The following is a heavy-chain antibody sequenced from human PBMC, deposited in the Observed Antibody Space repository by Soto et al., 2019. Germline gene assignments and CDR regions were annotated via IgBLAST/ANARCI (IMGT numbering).Heavy chain of an antibody. V-gene: IGHV4-61*01. CDR1: GGSVSSGSYY. D-gene: IGHD5-12*01. J-gene: IGHJ4*02. CDR3: ARGHVDISLYYFDY. CDR2: IYYSGST. Sequence: SETLSLTCTVSGGSVSSGSYYWSWIRQPPGKGLEWIGYIYYSGSTNYNPSLKSRVTISVDTSKNQFSLKLSSVTAADTAVYYCARGHVDISLYYFDYWGQGTLVTVSS.